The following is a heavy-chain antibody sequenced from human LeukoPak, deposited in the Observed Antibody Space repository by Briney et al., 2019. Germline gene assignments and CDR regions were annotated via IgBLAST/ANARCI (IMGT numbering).Heavy chain of an antibody. J-gene: IGHJ4*02. D-gene: IGHD2-15*01. CDR3: AKGGYCSGGSCYDDY. CDR1: GFTVSSNY. V-gene: IGHV3-23*01. Sequence: PGGSLRLSCAASGFTVSSNYMSWVRQAPGKGLEWVSAISGSGGSTYYADSVKGRFTISRDNSKNTLYLQMNSLRAEDTALYYCAKGGYCSGGSCYDDYWGQGTLVTVSS. CDR2: ISGSGGST.